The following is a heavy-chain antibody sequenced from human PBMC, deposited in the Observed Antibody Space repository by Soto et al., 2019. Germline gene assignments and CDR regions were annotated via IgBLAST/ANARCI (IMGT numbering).Heavy chain of an antibody. CDR3: ARDELGYCSSTSFPRPDYYYYYYMDV. J-gene: IGHJ6*03. Sequence: ASVKVSCKASGYTFTSYGISWVRQAPGQGLEWMGWISAYNGNTNYAQKLQGRVTMTTDTSTSTAYMELRSLRSDDTAVYYCARDELGYCSSTSFPRPDYYYYYYMDVWGKGTTVNVSS. CDR1: GYTFTSYG. V-gene: IGHV1-18*01. D-gene: IGHD2-2*01. CDR2: ISAYNGNT.